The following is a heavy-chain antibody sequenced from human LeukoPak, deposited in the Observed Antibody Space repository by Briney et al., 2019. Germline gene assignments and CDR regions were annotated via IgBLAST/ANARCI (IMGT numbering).Heavy chain of an antibody. J-gene: IGHJ4*02. Sequence: GGSLRLSCAASGFTFNNYWMHWVRQAPGKGLVWASHINSDGSWTSYADSVKGRFTISKDNAKNTVYLQMNSLRAEDTAVYYCVSFYETYWGRGTLVTVSS. CDR2: INSDGSWT. V-gene: IGHV3-74*01. D-gene: IGHD2/OR15-2a*01. CDR1: GFTFNNYW. CDR3: VSFYETY.